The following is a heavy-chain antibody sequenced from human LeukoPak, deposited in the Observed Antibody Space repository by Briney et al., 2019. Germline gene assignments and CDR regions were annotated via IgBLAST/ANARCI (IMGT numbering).Heavy chain of an antibody. CDR1: GFTFGSYA. J-gene: IGHJ6*02. CDR2: ISGSGGST. Sequence: PGGSLRLSCAASGFTFGSYAMSWVRQAPGKGLEWVSAISGSGGSTYYADSVKGRFTISRDNSKNTLYLQMNSLRAEDTAVYYCAKRDTAMPYYYYYGMDVWGQGTTVTVSS. D-gene: IGHD5-18*01. CDR3: AKRDTAMPYYYYYGMDV. V-gene: IGHV3-23*01.